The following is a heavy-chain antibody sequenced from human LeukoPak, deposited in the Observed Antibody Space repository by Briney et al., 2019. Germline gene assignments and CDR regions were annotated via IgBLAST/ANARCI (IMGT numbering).Heavy chain of an antibody. D-gene: IGHD2-15*01. Sequence: GESLQISCQGSGYTFTTYCIGWVRQMPGEGLEWMGIIYPGDSDTTYSPSFQGQVTFSADKSISTAYRQWRSLKASDTAMYYCARNSHSNGMDVWGQGTTVTVSS. V-gene: IGHV5-51*01. J-gene: IGHJ6*02. CDR1: GYTFTTYC. CDR3: ARNSHSNGMDV. CDR2: IYPGDSDT.